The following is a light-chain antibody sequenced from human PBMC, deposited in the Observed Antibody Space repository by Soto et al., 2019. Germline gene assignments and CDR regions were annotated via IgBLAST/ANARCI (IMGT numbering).Light chain of an antibody. J-gene: IGKJ2*01. V-gene: IGKV1-5*03. Sequence: DIQMTQSPSTLSASVGDRGTITCRASQSISSWLAWYQQKPGKAPKLLIYKASSLESGVPSRFSGSGSGTEFTLTISSXQPDDFATYYCQQYNSYPYTFGQGTKVDIK. CDR1: QSISSW. CDR2: KAS. CDR3: QQYNSYPYT.